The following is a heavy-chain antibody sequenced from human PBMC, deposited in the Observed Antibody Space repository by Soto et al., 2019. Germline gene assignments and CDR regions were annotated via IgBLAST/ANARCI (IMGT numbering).Heavy chain of an antibody. D-gene: IGHD6-6*01. CDR1: GFTFSSYA. CDR3: AKRSSSSTFDY. CDR2: ISGCDDST. V-gene: IGHV3-23*01. J-gene: IGHJ4*02. Sequence: EVQLLESGGGLVQPGESLRLSCAASGFTFSSYAMSWVRQSPGKGLEWVAVISGCDDSTYYADSVKCRFTIYRDISKNMLYLKMNSLRDEDTAVYYCAKRSSSSTFDYWGQGTLVTVSS.